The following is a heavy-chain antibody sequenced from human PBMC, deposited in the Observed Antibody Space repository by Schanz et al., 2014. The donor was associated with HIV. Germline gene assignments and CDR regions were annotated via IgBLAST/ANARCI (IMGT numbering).Heavy chain of an antibody. D-gene: IGHD7-27*01. Sequence: QVQLQQWGAGLLKPSETLSLTCAVYGASFSGYYWSWIRQPPGKGLEWIGEVNHNGSTNYNPSLKSRATISVDTSKTQFPLTLRTVTAADTAVYYCARELGYRRARLLGIDIWGHGTMVTVSS. J-gene: IGHJ3*02. V-gene: IGHV4-34*01. CDR2: VNHNGST. CDR1: GASFSGYY. CDR3: ARELGYRRARLLGIDI.